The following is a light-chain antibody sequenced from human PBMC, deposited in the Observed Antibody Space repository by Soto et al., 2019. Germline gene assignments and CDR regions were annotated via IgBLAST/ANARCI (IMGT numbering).Light chain of an antibody. Sequence: QSVLTQPPSASGTPGQRVTISCSGRSSNIGANSVNWFQQLPGAAPKLLIYYNDQRPSGVPDRFSGSTSGTSASLAISGLQSEDEANYYCAAWDDSLNGVLFGGGTKLTVL. CDR1: SSNIGANS. V-gene: IGLV1-44*01. CDR3: AAWDDSLNGVL. J-gene: IGLJ2*01. CDR2: YND.